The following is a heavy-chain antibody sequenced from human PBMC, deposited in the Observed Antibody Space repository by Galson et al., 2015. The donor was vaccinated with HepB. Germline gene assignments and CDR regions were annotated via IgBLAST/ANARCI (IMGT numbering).Heavy chain of an antibody. CDR3: ARDENGGDGSGSYYKN. CDR1: GGTFSSYA. Sequence: SVKVSCKASGGTFSSYAISWVRQAPGQGLEWMGIINPSGGSTSYAQKFQGRVTMTRDTSTSTVYMELSSLRSEDTAVYYCARDENGGDGSGSYYKNWGQGTLVTVSS. V-gene: IGHV1-46*01. CDR2: INPSGGST. D-gene: IGHD3-10*01. J-gene: IGHJ4*02.